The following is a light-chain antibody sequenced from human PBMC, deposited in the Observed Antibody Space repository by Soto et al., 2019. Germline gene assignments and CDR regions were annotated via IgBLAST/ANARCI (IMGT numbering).Light chain of an antibody. V-gene: IGKV3-11*01. CDR3: QQRSNWRWLT. CDR1: QSVSSRH. J-gene: IGKJ4*01. Sequence: EIVFTHSPGTLSLSPCEGAALCRSAVQSVSSRHLAWYQQKPGQSPRLLIYDASNRATGIPARFSGSGSGTDFTLTISSLEPEDFAVYYCQQRSNWRWLTFGGGTKVDI. CDR2: DAS.